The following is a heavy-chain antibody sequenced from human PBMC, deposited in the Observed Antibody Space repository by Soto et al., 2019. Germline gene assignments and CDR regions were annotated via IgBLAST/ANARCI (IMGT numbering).Heavy chain of an antibody. CDR2: IFSSGST. CDR3: AREGSHSAYNFAHGIQLWSFDF. CDR1: GGSINTFY. V-gene: IGHV4-4*07. D-gene: IGHD5-12*01. Sequence: SETLSLTCTVSGGSINTFYWSWVRQPAGKGLEWIGRIFSSGSTSFNPSLESRVAMSVDTSKNHFSLNLSSVTAADMAVYYCAREGSHSAYNFAHGIQLWSFDFWGQGALVTVSS. J-gene: IGHJ4*02.